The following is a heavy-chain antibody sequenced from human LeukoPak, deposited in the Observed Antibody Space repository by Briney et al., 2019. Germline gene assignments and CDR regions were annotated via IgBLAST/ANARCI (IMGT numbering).Heavy chain of an antibody. J-gene: IGHJ4*02. Sequence: GGSLRLSCAASGFTFSSYSMMWVRQAPGKGLEWVSYISSSSTTIHYADSVKGRFTISRDNAKNSVYLQMNSLKTEDTAVYYCVRWVQGSPGLWGQGTLVTVSS. CDR1: GFTFSSYS. CDR2: ISSSSTTI. CDR3: VRWVQGSPGL. V-gene: IGHV3-48*01.